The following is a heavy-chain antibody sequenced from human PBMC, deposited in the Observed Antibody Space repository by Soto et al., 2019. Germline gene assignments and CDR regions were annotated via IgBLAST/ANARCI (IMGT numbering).Heavy chain of an antibody. V-gene: IGHV3-43D*04. CDR3: AKSLYYYDSSPLDH. D-gene: IGHD3-22*01. CDR1: GFDFEDYA. Sequence: GGSLRLSCAAAGFDFEDYAMHWVRQVPGKGLEWVSLTNSDGTDSYYVDSVKGRFTISRDNAKTTLYLQMDRPRPEDTALYFCAKSLYYYDSSPLDHWGQGTLVTVSS. J-gene: IGHJ4*02. CDR2: TNSDGTDS.